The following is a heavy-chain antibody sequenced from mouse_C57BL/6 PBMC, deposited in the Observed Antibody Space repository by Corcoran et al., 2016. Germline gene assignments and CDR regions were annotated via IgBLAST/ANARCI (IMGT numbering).Heavy chain of an antibody. D-gene: IGHD1-1*01. J-gene: IGHJ1*03. CDR1: GYTFTDYY. CDR3: ARDTTVVATDWYVDV. V-gene: IGHV1-26*01. CDR2: INPNNGGT. Sequence: EVQLQQSGPELVKPGASVKISCKASGYTFTDYYMNWVKQSHGKSLEWIGDINPNNGGTSYNQKFKGKATLTVDKSSSTAYMELRSLTSEDSAVYYCARDTTVVATDWYVDVWGTGTTVTVSS.